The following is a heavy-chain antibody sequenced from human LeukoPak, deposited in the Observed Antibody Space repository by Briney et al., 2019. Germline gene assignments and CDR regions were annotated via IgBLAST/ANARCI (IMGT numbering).Heavy chain of an antibody. CDR3: ARRDDSSGYYSFDY. J-gene: IGHJ4*02. CDR2: IYYSGST. D-gene: IGHD3-22*01. V-gene: IGHV4-59*01. CDR1: GGSISSYY. Sequence: SETLSLTCTVSGGSISSYYWSWIRQPPGKGLEWIGYIYYSGSTNYNPSLKSRVTISVDTSKNQFSLKLSSVTAADTAVYYCARRDDSSGYYSFDYWGQGTLVTVSS.